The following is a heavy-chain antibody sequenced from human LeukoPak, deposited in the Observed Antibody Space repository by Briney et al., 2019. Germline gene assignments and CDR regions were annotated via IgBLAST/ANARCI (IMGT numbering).Heavy chain of an antibody. J-gene: IGHJ4*02. V-gene: IGHV3-21*01. D-gene: IGHD2-8*01. CDR2: INSGNSYQ. CDR3: ARQKYQRGPDVSYFDY. CDR1: GFTFSSYS. Sequence: GGPLRLPCAASGFTFSSYSMNWARQAPGKGLEWVSLINSGNSYQHYADSVKGRFTISRDNAKNSLYLQMNSLRAEDTAVYYCARQKYQRGPDVSYFDYWGQGTLVTVSS.